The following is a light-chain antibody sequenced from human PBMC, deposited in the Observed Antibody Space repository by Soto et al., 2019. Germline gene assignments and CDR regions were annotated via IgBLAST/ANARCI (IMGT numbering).Light chain of an antibody. J-gene: IGKJ4*01. CDR2: GAS. CDR1: QSVSRN. CDR3: QPYNNWPLT. Sequence: EIVMTQSPATLSVSPGERATLSCRASQSVSRNLAWYQQKPGQAPRLLIFGASSRDTGVPTRFSGSRSGAEFTLTINSLQSEDFAVYYCQPYNNWPLTFGGGTKVDIK. V-gene: IGKV3-15*01.